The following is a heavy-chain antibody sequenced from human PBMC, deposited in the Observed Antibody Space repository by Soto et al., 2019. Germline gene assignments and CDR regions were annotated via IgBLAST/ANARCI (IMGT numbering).Heavy chain of an antibody. J-gene: IGHJ4*02. CDR1: GLTFSSYA. CDR3: AKVGVHYY. CDR2: ISGSGGST. D-gene: IGHD2-8*01. V-gene: IGHV3-23*01. Sequence: EVQLLESGGGLVQPGGSLRLSCAASGLTFSSYAMSWVRQAPGQGLEWVSAISGSGGSTYYADSVKGRFTISRDNSKNTLYLQMSSLRAEDKSVYYCAKVGVHYYWCQGTLVTVSS.